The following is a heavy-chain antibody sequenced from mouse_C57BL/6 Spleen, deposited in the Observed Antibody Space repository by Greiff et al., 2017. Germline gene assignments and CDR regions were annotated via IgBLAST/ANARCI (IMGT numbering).Heavy chain of an antibody. J-gene: IGHJ1*03. CDR1: GYAFSSSW. Sequence: QVQLKESGPELVKPGASVKISCKASGYAFSSSWMNWVKQRPGKGLEWIGRIYPGDGDTNYNGKFKGKATLTADKSSSTAYMQLSSLTSEDSAVYFCARAGYYGRGGYFDVWGTGTTVTVSS. CDR2: IYPGDGDT. D-gene: IGHD1-1*01. V-gene: IGHV1-82*01. CDR3: ARAGYYGRGGYFDV.